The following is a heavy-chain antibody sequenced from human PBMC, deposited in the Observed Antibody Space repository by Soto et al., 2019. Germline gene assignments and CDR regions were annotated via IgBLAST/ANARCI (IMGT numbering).Heavy chain of an antibody. D-gene: IGHD3-10*01. J-gene: IGHJ6*02. CDR1: GYTFSGYY. Sequence: QIQLVQSGAEVKKPGASVKVSCRASGYTFSGYYMHWLRQAPGQGPEWLGWINTDTGGTDSAHKFQGRVTMTRDTSISTAYLELSSLRSDDTAVYYCARGKRGVSPLKVYFYGMDVWGQGTTATVSS. CDR3: ARGKRGVSPLKVYFYGMDV. V-gene: IGHV1-2*07. CDR2: INTDTGGT.